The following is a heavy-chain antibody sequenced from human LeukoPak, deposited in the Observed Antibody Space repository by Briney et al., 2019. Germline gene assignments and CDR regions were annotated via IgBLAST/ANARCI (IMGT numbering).Heavy chain of an antibody. Sequence: SETLSLTCTVSGGSISSYYWSWIRQPPGKGLEWIGYIYYSGSTNYNPSLKSRVTISVDTSKNQFSLELSSVTAADTAVYYCARDAYDSSGYSFDYWGQGTLVTVSS. V-gene: IGHV4-59*01. CDR3: ARDAYDSSGYSFDY. J-gene: IGHJ4*02. D-gene: IGHD3-22*01. CDR2: IYYSGST. CDR1: GGSISSYY.